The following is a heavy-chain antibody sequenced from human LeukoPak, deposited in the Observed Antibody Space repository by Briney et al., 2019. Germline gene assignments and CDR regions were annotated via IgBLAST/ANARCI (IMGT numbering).Heavy chain of an antibody. CDR1: GYTFTSYG. V-gene: IGHV1-18*01. CDR3: ARGFDYDSSGYYPSNYFQH. CDR2: ISACNGNT. Sequence: ASVRVSCKASGYTFTSYGISWVRQAPGQGLEWMGWISACNGNTNYAQKLQGRVTMTTDTSTSTAYMELRSLRSDDTAVYYCARGFDYDSSGYYPSNYFQHWGQGTLVTVSS. D-gene: IGHD3-22*01. J-gene: IGHJ1*01.